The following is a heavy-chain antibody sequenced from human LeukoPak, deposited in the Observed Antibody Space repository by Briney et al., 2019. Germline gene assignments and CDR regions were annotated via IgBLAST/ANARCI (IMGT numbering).Heavy chain of an antibody. J-gene: IGHJ4*02. CDR1: GFTFSSYA. CDR2: ISGSGGST. D-gene: IGHD3-3*01. V-gene: IGHV3-23*01. CDR3: AKAVGDYDFWSGFFDY. Sequence: GGSLRLSCAASGFTFSSYAMSWVRQAPGKGLEWVSAISGSGGSTYYADSVKGRFTISRDNSKNTLYLQMNSLRAEDTAVYYCAKAVGDYDFWSGFFDYWGQGTLVTVSS.